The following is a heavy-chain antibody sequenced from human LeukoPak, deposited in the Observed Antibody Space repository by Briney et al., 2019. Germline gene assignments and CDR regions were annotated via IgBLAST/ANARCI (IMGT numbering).Heavy chain of an antibody. J-gene: IGHJ4*02. CDR1: GFTLSSYG. CDR3: CRTNGSGSYWFVDY. V-gene: IGHV3-33*01. Sequence: GRSLRLSCAAPGFTLSSYGMHWVRQAPGKGLEWVAVIWYDGSNKYYADSVKGRFTISRDNSKNTLYLQMNSLRAEDTAVYYCCRTNGSGSYWFVDYWGQGTLVTVSS. D-gene: IGHD3-10*01. CDR2: IWYDGSNK.